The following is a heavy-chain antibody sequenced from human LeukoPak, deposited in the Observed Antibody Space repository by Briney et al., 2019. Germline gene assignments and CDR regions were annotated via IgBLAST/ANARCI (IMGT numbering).Heavy chain of an antibody. CDR3: VLWFGELFGVDY. Sequence: PGGSLRLSCAAYGFTFSSYSMNWLRQAPGQGLEWVSSISSSSSYIYYADSVKGRFTISRDHAKNSLYLQMNSLRAEDTAVYYCVLWFGELFGVDYWGQGTLVTVSS. V-gene: IGHV3-21*01. D-gene: IGHD3-10*01. CDR2: ISSSSSYI. J-gene: IGHJ4*02. CDR1: GFTFSSYS.